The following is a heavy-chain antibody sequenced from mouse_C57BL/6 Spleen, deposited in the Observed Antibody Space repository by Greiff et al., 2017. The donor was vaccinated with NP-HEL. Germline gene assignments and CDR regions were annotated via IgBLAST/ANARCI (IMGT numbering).Heavy chain of an antibody. V-gene: IGHV1-82*01. Sequence: VKLQESGPELVKPGASVKISCKASGYAFSSSWMNWVKQRPGKGLEWIGRIYPGDGDTNYNGKFKGKATLTADKSSSTAYMQLSSLTSEDSAVYFCARRDSYYFDYWGQGTTLTVSS. CDR3: ARRDSYYFDY. CDR2: IYPGDGDT. J-gene: IGHJ2*01. CDR1: GYAFSSSW.